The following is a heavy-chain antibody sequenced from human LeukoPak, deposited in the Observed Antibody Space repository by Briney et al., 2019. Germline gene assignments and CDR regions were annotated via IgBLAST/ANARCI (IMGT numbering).Heavy chain of an antibody. J-gene: IGHJ4*02. CDR1: GFTFTNFG. CDR3: AKEKNSGYYYHFDY. CDR2: VSGGGGST. Sequence: ESGESLRLSCAASGFTFTNFGMSWVRQAPGKGLEWVSAVSGGGGSTFYADSVKGRFTISRDNSKNTVYLQMNSLRAEDTAVYYCAKEKNSGYYYHFDYWGQGTLVTVSS. D-gene: IGHD3-22*01. V-gene: IGHV3-23*01.